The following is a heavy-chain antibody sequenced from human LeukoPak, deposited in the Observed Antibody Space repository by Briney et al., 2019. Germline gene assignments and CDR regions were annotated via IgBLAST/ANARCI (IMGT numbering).Heavy chain of an antibody. Sequence: QPGRSLRLSCAASGFTFSSYGMHWVRHAPGKGLEWVAVISHDGSNKYYADSVKGRFTISRDNSKNTPYLQMNSLRVEDTAMYYCASQTGTTPRWGQGILVTVSS. J-gene: IGHJ4*02. V-gene: IGHV3-30*03. CDR2: ISHDGSNK. CDR1: GFTFSSYG. D-gene: IGHD1-7*01. CDR3: ASQTGTTPR.